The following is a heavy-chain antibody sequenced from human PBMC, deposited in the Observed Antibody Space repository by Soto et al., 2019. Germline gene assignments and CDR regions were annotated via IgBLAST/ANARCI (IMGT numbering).Heavy chain of an antibody. CDR3: AHSDGGYEIIYFDF. J-gene: IGHJ4*02. CDR2: IYYNDDR. D-gene: IGHD5-12*01. Sequence: SGPTLVNPTPTLTLTCTFSGFSFTTAGVAVGWIRQTPGGALEWLTLIYYNDDRRFSPSLKTRLTITGDTSKNHVILSLTNVDPGDTATYFCAHSDGGYEIIYFDFWGQGIPVTVSS. V-gene: IGHV2-5*01. CDR1: GFSFTTAGVA.